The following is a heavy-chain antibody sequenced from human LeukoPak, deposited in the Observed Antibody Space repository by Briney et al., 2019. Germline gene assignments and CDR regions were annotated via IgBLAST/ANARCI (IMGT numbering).Heavy chain of an antibody. CDR1: GFTFSSYS. CDR3: ARSRGGGPPVFDY. Sequence: PGGSLRLSCAASGFTFSSYSMNWVRQAPGKGLEWVSYISSSSSTIYYADSVKGRFIISRDNAKTSLYLQMNSLRAEDTAVYYFARSRGGGPPVFDYWGQGTLVTVSS. V-gene: IGHV3-48*01. D-gene: IGHD3-10*01. J-gene: IGHJ4*02. CDR2: ISSSSSTI.